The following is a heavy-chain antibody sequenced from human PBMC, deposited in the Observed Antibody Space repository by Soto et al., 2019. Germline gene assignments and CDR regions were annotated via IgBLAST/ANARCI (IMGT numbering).Heavy chain of an antibody. CDR3: AREYSGSYYVLFDY. CDR2: ISYSGST. Sequence: PSGILSLTCRVSGGSVSSGSYYWSWIWQPPGKRLEWIAYISYSGSTNYDPSLKSRVTISVDTSKNQFSLKLSSVTAADTAVYYCAREYSGSYYVLFDYWGQGALVTVSS. D-gene: IGHD1-26*01. CDR1: GGSVSSGSYY. J-gene: IGHJ4*02. V-gene: IGHV4-61*01.